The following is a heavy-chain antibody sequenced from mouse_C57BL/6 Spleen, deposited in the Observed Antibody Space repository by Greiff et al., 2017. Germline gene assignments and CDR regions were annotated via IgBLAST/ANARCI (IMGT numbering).Heavy chain of an antibody. V-gene: IGHV1-52*01. CDR3: IYEGYLNYAMDY. CDR2: IDPSDSET. CDR1: GYTFTSYW. J-gene: IGHJ4*01. Sequence: VQLQQPGAELVRPGSSVKLSCKASGYTFTSYWMHWVRQTPIQGLEWIGNIDPSDSETHYNQKFKVKATFTVDKSSCTAYMQLSSLTSENAAVYYCIYEGYLNYAMDYWGQGTSVTVSS. D-gene: IGHD2-3*01.